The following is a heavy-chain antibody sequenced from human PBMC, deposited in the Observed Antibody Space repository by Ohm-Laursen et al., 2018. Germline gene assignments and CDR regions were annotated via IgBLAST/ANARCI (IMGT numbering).Heavy chain of an antibody. V-gene: IGHV3-74*01. CDR2: INSDGSST. CDR1: GFAFSNYW. D-gene: IGHD3-16*01. Sequence: GSLRLSCSASGFAFSNYWMNWVRQAPGKGLVWVSRINSDGSSTSYADSVKDRFTVSRDNAKNTLYLQMNSLRADDTAVYYCARGAYASWGQGTLVTVSS. J-gene: IGHJ5*02. CDR3: ARGAYAS.